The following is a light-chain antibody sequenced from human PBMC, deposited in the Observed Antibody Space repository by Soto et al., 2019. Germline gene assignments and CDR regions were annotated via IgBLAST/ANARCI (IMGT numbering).Light chain of an antibody. V-gene: IGKV2-24*01. J-gene: IGKJ5*01. Sequence: DIVMTQTPLSLPVTLGQPVSISCKFSQSLVRSDGNAYLNWLHQRPGQPSRLLIYKVSNRFTGVPDRFSGSGAGTDFTLHISRVDAEDVGIYFCMQVAQLRTFGQGTRLEIK. CDR2: KVS. CDR1: QSLVRSDGNAY. CDR3: MQVAQLRT.